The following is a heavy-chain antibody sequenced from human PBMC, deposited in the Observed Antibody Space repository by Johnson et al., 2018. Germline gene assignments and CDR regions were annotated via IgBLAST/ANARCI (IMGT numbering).Heavy chain of an antibody. D-gene: IGHD3-3*01. J-gene: IGHJ6*03. CDR3: TTDPFGVRYYYHSYMDV. CDR1: GFTFSNAW. V-gene: IGHV3-15*07. CDR2: IKSKTDGGTT. Sequence: VQLVESGGGLVKSGGSLRLSCAASGFTFSNAWMNWVRQAPGKGLEWVGRIKSKTDGGTTDYAAPVKGRFTIARDDSENTLFLQMNSLKTEDTAVYYWTTDPFGVRYYYHSYMDVWGKGTTVTVSS.